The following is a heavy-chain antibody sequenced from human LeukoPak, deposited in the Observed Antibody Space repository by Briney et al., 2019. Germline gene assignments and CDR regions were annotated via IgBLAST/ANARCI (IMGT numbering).Heavy chain of an antibody. V-gene: IGHV4-39*01. D-gene: IGHD1-26*01. CDR2: IYYSGST. CDR1: GGSVSSSGYY. J-gene: IGHJ4*02. Sequence: SETLSLTCTVSGGSVSSSGYYWGWIRQPPGKGLVWIGSIYYSGSTYYNPSLKSRVTISVDTSKNQFSLRLNSVTAADTAMYYCAKSGGYGLIDYWGQGTRVTVSS. CDR3: AKSGGYGLIDY.